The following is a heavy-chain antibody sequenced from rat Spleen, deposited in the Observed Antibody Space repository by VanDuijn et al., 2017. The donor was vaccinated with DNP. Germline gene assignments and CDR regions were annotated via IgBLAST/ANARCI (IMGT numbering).Heavy chain of an antibody. CDR3: ARHHTTGIGWFAY. D-gene: IGHD1-7*01. J-gene: IGHJ3*01. Sequence: EVQLVESGGGLVQPGRSLKLSCVASGFTFNNYWMTWIRQVPGKGLEWVASINTDGGNTYYPDSVKGRFTISRDIAKSTLYLQLDSLRSEDTATYYCARHHTTGIGWFAYWGQGTLVTVSS. V-gene: IGHV5-31*01. CDR2: INTDGGNT. CDR1: GFTFNNYW.